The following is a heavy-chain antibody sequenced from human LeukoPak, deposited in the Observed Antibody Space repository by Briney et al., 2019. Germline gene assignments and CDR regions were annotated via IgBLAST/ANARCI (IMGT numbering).Heavy chain of an antibody. CDR3: ARDEAYCGGDCYFY. CDR1: GFTFSSYV. J-gene: IGHJ4*02. D-gene: IGHD2-21*02. Sequence: GGSLRLSCAASGFTFSSYVMHWVRQAPGKGLEWVAVISYEGSNKQYADSVKGRFTISRDNSKNTLYLQVNSLRAEDTAVYYCARDEAYCGGDCYFYWGQGILVTVSS. V-gene: IGHV3-30*04. CDR2: ISYEGSNK.